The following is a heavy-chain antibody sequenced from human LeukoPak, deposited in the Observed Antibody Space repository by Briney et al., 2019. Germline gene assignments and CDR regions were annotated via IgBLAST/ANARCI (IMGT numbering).Heavy chain of an antibody. CDR2: INHSGST. J-gene: IGHJ6*03. CDR1: GGSFSGYY. CDR3: ARQAGFYYYYYMDV. Sequence: ASETLSLTCAVYGGSFSGYYWSWIRQPPGKGLEWIGEINHSGSTNYNPSLKSRVTISVDTSKNQFSLKLSSVTAADTAVYYCARQAGFYYYYYMDVWGKGTTVTVSS. D-gene: IGHD3-10*01. V-gene: IGHV4-34*01.